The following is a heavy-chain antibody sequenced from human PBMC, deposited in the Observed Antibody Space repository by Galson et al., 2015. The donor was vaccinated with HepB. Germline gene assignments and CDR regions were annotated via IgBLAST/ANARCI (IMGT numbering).Heavy chain of an antibody. CDR2: IYTSGST. J-gene: IGHJ5*02. CDR3: ARGGDFWSGNWFDP. Sequence: TLSLTCTVSGGSISSGSYYWSWIRQPAGKGLEWIGRIYTSGSTNYNPSLKSRVTISVDTSKNQFSLKLSSVTAADTAVYYCARGGDFWSGNWFDPWGQGTLVTVSS. V-gene: IGHV4-61*02. CDR1: GGSISSGSYY. D-gene: IGHD3-3*01.